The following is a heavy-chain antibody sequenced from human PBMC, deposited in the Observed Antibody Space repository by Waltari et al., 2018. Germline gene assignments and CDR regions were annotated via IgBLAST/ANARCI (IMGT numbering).Heavy chain of an antibody. D-gene: IGHD3-16*01. J-gene: IGHJ4*02. CDR2: SNWNSGRI. CDR1: GFTFDDYA. V-gene: IGHV3-9*01. Sequence: EEQLVESGGGLVQSGGSLRLSCVASGFTFDDYAMHWVRQAPGKGLEWVSGSNWNSGRIGYADSVKGRFTISRDNAKNSLFLQMNSLRTEDTALYYCAKEMIASTGYISLFDYWGQGILVIVSS. CDR3: AKEMIASTGYISLFDY.